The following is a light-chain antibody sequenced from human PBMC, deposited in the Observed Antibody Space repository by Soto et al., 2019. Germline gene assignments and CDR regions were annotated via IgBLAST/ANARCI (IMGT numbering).Light chain of an antibody. V-gene: IGLV1-40*01. J-gene: IGLJ1*01. CDR3: QSYDSSLSAYV. CDR1: SSNIGAGHD. CDR2: GNN. Sequence: QSVLTQPPSVSGAPWQRVTISCTGSSSNIGAGHDVHWYQQFPGTAPQLLIFGNNNRPSGVPDRFSGSKSGTSASLAITGLQAEDEADFYCQSYDSSLSAYVFGTGTKVTVL.